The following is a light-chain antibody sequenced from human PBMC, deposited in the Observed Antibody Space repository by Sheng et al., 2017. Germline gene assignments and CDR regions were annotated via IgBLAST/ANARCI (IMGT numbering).Light chain of an antibody. Sequence: DIQMTQSPSSLSASVGDRVTITCRASQSISSYLNWYQQKPGQPPRLLIYWASTRESGVPDRFSGSGSGTNFTLTISSLQAEDVAVYYCQQYYSVPPVTFGQGTRLEIK. V-gene: IGKV4-1*01. CDR2: WAS. CDR3: QQYYSVPPVT. CDR1: QSISSY. J-gene: IGKJ5*01.